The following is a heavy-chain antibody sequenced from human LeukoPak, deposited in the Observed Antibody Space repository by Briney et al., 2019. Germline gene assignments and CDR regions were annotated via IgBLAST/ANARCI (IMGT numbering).Heavy chain of an antibody. V-gene: IGHV3-23*01. CDR2: ITGRGGST. CDR1: GGSISSYY. Sequence: PSETLSLTCTVSGGSISSYYWSWIRQPPGKGLEWVSAITGRGGSTYYADSVKGRFTISRDNSKNTLYLQMNSLRAEDTAIYYCAKESSQSYCLDYWGQGTLVTVSS. CDR3: AKESSQSYCLDY. J-gene: IGHJ4*02. D-gene: IGHD3-10*01.